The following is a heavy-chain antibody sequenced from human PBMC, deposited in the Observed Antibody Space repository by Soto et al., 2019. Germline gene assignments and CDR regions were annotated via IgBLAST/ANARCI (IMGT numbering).Heavy chain of an antibody. J-gene: IGHJ4*02. D-gene: IGHD3-10*01. CDR3: ARVGFGESWGYYFDY. Sequence: QVQLVQSGAEEKKPGASVKVSCKASGYTFTTYAMHWVRQAPGQSLEWMGWINAADGYTKSSQKFKGRVTITRDTSANTAYMELSSLRSEDTAVYSCARVGFGESWGYYFDYWGQGTLVTVSS. CDR2: INAADGYT. V-gene: IGHV1-3*05. CDR1: GYTFTTYA.